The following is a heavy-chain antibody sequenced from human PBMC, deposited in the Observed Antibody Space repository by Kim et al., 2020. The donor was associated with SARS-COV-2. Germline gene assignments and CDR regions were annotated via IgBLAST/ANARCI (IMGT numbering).Heavy chain of an antibody. D-gene: IGHD7-27*01. CDR3: ARAPNLDWFDP. V-gene: IGHV4-59*01. Sequence: TNDNPSLKSRVTISVDTSKNQFSLKLSSVTAADTAVYYCARAPNLDWFDPWGQGTLVTVSS. CDR2: T. J-gene: IGHJ5*02.